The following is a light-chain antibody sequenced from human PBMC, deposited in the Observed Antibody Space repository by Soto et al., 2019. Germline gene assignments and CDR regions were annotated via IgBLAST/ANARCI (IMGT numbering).Light chain of an antibody. CDR1: QSISSN. V-gene: IGKV3-15*01. J-gene: IGKJ3*01. CDR3: QQYDKWPLYT. CDR2: GAS. Sequence: EIVMTQSPATLSVSPGERATLSCMASQSISSNLAWYQQKPGQAPRLLIYGASTRATGLPARLSGSGSGTEFTLTISSLQSEDFAVYYCQQYDKWPLYTCGPGTKVDSK.